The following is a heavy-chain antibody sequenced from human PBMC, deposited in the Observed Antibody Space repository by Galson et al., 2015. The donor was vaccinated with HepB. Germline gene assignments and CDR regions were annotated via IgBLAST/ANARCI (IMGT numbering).Heavy chain of an antibody. CDR3: ARDRGLELLENWFDP. J-gene: IGHJ5*02. CDR1: GYTFTSYA. V-gene: IGHV1-3*01. D-gene: IGHD1-7*01. Sequence: SGAEVKKPGASVKVSCKASGYTFTSYAMHWVRQAPGQRLEWMGWINAGNGNTKYSQKFQGRVTITRDTSASTAYMELSSLRSEDTAVYYCARDRGLELLENWFDPWGQGTLVTVSS. CDR2: INAGNGNT.